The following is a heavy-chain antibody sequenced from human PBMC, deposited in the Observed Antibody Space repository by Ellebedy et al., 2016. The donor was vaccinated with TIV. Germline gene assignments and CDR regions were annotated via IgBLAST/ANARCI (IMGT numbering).Heavy chain of an antibody. CDR1: GFTFSSYG. Sequence: GGSLRLXXAASGFTFSSYGMHWVRQAPGKGLEWVAVIWYDGSNKYYADSVKGRFTISRDNSKNTLYLQMNSLRAEDTAVYYCAKDGEGYYDSSGYYFDYWGQGTLVTVSS. CDR3: AKDGEGYYDSSGYYFDY. D-gene: IGHD3-22*01. V-gene: IGHV3-33*06. CDR2: IWYDGSNK. J-gene: IGHJ4*02.